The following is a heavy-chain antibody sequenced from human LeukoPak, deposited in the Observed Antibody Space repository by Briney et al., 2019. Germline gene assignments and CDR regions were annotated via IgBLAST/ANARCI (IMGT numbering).Heavy chain of an antibody. CDR3: AKDKAGYSSSWYRLYYYYYGMDV. V-gene: IGHV3-11*04. CDR2: ISSSGSTI. D-gene: IGHD6-13*01. J-gene: IGHJ6*02. Sequence: PGGSLRLSCAASGFTFSDYYMSWIRQAPGKGLEWVSYISSSGSTIYYADSAKGRFTISRDNSKNTLYLQMNSLRAEDTAVYYCAKDKAGYSSSWYRLYYYYYGMDVWGQGTTVTVSS. CDR1: GFTFSDYY.